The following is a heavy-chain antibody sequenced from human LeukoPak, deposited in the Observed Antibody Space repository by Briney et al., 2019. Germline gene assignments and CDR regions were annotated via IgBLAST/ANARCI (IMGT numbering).Heavy chain of an antibody. CDR1: GFTFSSYS. D-gene: IGHD2-15*01. V-gene: IGHV3-21*01. CDR2: ISSSSSYI. J-gene: IGHJ3*02. Sequence: GGSLRLSCAASGFTFSSYSMNWVRQAPGKGLEWVSSISSSSSYIYYADSVKGRFTISRDNAKNSLYLRMNSLRAEDTAVYYCARGPLLGYCSGGSCYKGAFGDAFDIWAKGQWSPSLQ. CDR3: ARGPLLGYCSGGSCYKGAFGDAFDI.